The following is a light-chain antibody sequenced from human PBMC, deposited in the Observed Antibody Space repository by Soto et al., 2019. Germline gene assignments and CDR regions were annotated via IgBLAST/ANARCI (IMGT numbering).Light chain of an antibody. J-gene: IGLJ1*01. CDR2: DVT. V-gene: IGLV2-14*01. CDR1: SSDVGGYIY. Sequence: QSALTQPASVSGSPGQSITISCTGTSSDVGGYIYVSWYQQHPGKAPKLMIYDVTSRPSGVSYRFSGSKSGNTASLTISGLQAEDEADYYCSSYTTSSSLPLYVFGTGTKVTVL. CDR3: SSYTTSSSLPLYV.